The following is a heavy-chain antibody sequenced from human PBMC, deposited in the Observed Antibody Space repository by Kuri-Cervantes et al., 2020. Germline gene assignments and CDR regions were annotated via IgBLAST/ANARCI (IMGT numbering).Heavy chain of an antibody. Sequence: SVKVSCKASGGTFSSYAISWVRQAPGRGLEWMGGIIPIFGTANYAQKFQGRVTITTDESTSTAYMELSSLRSEDTAVYYCARTSTPYDILTGTYYYYMDVWGKGTTVTVSS. CDR2: IIPIFGTA. V-gene: IGHV1-69*05. J-gene: IGHJ6*03. CDR3: ARTSTPYDILTGTYYYYMDV. D-gene: IGHD3-9*01. CDR1: GGTFSSYA.